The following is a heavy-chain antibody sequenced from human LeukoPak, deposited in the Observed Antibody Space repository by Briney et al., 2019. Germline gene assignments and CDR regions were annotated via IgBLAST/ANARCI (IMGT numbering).Heavy chain of an antibody. J-gene: IGHJ4*02. Sequence: GGSLRLSCAASGLTFSSYAMHWVRQAPGKGLEWVAVISYDGSNKYYADSVKGRFTISRDNSKNTLYLQMNSLRAEDTAVYYCARGPVERWLQLRNYFDYWGQGTLVTVSS. V-gene: IGHV3-30*04. CDR2: ISYDGSNK. CDR3: ARGPVERWLQLRNYFDY. CDR1: GLTFSSYA. D-gene: IGHD5-24*01.